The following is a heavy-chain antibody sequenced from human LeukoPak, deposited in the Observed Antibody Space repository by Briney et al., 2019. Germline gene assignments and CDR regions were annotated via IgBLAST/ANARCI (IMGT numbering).Heavy chain of an antibody. CDR2: ISGGGDST. CDR3: AKDAPYVDMATMVKAYFFDY. CDR1: RFTFSSYA. J-gene: IGHJ4*02. Sequence: PGGSLRLSCAASRFTFSSYAMTWVRQPPGKGLEWVSGISGGGDSTSYADSVKGRFTISRDNSRNTLYLQMNSLRAEDTAIYYCAKDAPYVDMATMVKAYFFDYWGQGTLVTVSS. V-gene: IGHV3-23*01. D-gene: IGHD5-24*01.